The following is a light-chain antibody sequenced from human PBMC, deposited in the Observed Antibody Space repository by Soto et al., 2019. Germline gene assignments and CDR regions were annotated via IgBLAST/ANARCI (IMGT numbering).Light chain of an antibody. V-gene: IGKV3-20*01. Sequence: EIVLTQSPGTLSLSPGERATLSCRASQSVSSSYLAWYQQKPGQAPRLLIYGASSRATGIPDRFSGSGSGTDFTLTISRLEPEDCAVYYCQQYGSSPGTFDQGTKLEIK. CDR3: QQYGSSPGT. J-gene: IGKJ2*01. CDR1: QSVSSSY. CDR2: GAS.